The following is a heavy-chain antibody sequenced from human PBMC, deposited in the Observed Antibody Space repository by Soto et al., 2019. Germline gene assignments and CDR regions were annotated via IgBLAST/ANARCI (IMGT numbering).Heavy chain of an antibody. D-gene: IGHD3-22*01. J-gene: IGHJ4*02. Sequence: GGSLRLSCAASGFTFSSYAMNWVRQAPGKGLEWVSAISGSGGSTYYADSVKGRFTISRDNSKNTLYLQMNSLRAEDTAVYYCAKDGYYYDSSGYYPHDYWGQGTLVTVSS. CDR1: GFTFSSYA. CDR2: ISGSGGST. V-gene: IGHV3-23*01. CDR3: AKDGYYYDSSGYYPHDY.